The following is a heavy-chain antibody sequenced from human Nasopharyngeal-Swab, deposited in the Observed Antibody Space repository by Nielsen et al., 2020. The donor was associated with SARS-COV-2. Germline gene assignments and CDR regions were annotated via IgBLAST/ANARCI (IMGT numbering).Heavy chain of an antibody. V-gene: IGHV3-43*01. CDR3: VKDPDPTPLTWYFDL. J-gene: IGHJ2*01. Sequence: GVLKISCAASGFTFDDYTMHWVRQLPGKGLEWVSLISWHSSFTYYADSVKGRFTISRDNSKNSLYLQMNSLTTEDTAFYYCVKDPDPTPLTWYFDLWGRGTLVTVTS. CDR2: ISWHSSFT. CDR1: GFTFDDYT.